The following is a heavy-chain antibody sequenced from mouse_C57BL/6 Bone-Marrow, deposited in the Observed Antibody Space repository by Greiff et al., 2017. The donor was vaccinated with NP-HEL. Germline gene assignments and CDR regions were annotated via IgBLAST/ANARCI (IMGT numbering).Heavy chain of an antibody. CDR2: IHPSDSDT. D-gene: IGHD2-1*01. CDR1: SYTFTSYW. V-gene: IGHV1-74*01. CDR3: AIGVPVTGYFDV. J-gene: IGHJ1*03. Sequence: QVHVKQPGAELVKPGASVKVSCKASSYTFTSYWMHWVKQRPGQGLEWIGRIHPSDSDTNYNQKFKGKATLTVDKSSSTAYMQLSSLTSEDSAVYYCAIGVPVTGYFDVWGTGTTVTVSS.